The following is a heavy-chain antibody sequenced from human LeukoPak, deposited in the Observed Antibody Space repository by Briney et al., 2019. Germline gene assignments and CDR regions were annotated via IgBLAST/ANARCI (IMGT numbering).Heavy chain of an antibody. CDR3: ATDLRFLYGFDP. D-gene: IGHD5/OR15-5a*01. J-gene: IGHJ5*02. V-gene: IGHV1-24*01. CDR2: FDPEDGET. CDR1: GYTFTSYG. Sequence: ASVKVSCKASGYTFTSYGISWVRQAPGQGLEWMGGFDPEDGETIYAQKFQGRVTMTEDTSTDTAYMELSSLRSEDTAVYYCATDLRFLYGFDPWGQGTLVTVSS.